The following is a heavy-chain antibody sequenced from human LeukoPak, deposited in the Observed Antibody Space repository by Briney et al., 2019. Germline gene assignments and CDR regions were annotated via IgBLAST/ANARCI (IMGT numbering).Heavy chain of an antibody. V-gene: IGHV3-7*01. CDR2: IKQDGSEK. CDR3: ARIMTDYYYYYMDV. CDR1: GFTFSSYW. Sequence: QAGGSLRLSCAASGFTFSSYWMSWVRQAPGKGLEWVANIKQDGSEKYYVDSVKGRFTISRDNAKNSLYLQMNSLRAEDTAVYYCARIMTDYYYYYMDVWGKGTTVTVSS. D-gene: IGHD2-21*02. J-gene: IGHJ6*03.